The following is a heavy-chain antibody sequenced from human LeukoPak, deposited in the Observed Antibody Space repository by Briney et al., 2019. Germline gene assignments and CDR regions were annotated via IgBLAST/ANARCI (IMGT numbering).Heavy chain of an antibody. CDR1: GFIFSNFG. V-gene: IGHV3-30*19. CDR3: ARDRGAARPFDY. CDR2: IYHDENVK. D-gene: IGHD6-6*01. Sequence: PGGSLRLSCAASGFIFSNFGMHWVRQAPGKGLEWVTFIYHDENVKYYADSVKGRFTISRENSKNTLFLQMNNLRPEDTAVYYCARDRGAARPFDYWGQGTLVTVSS. J-gene: IGHJ4*02.